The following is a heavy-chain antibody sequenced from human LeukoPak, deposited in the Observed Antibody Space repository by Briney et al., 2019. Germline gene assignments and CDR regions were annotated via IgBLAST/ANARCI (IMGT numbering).Heavy chain of an antibody. CDR2: INPSGGST. Sequence: ASVKVSCKASGYTFTSYYMHWVRQAPGQGLEWMGIINPSGGSTSYAQKFQGRVTMTRDTSTSTVYMELSSLRSEDTAVYYCAVGTIFGVVSTPFDYWGQGTLVTVSS. CDR3: AVGTIFGVVSTPFDY. CDR1: GYTFTSYY. V-gene: IGHV1-46*03. J-gene: IGHJ4*02. D-gene: IGHD3-3*01.